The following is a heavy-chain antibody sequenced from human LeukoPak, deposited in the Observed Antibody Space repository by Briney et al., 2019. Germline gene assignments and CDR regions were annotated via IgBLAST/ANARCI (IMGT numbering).Heavy chain of an antibody. J-gene: IGHJ6*02. CDR1: GYSFSRYG. V-gene: IGHV1-18*01. CDR2: ISAYNGNT. Sequence: ASVKVSCKASGYSFSRYGISWVRQAPGQGLEWMGWISAYNGNTNYAQKVQGRVTLTTDTSTTTAYMELRSLRSDDTAVYYCARVSFGDLLTHSYYYYGMDVWGQGTTVTVSS. D-gene: IGHD3-10*01. CDR3: ARVSFGDLLTHSYYYYGMDV.